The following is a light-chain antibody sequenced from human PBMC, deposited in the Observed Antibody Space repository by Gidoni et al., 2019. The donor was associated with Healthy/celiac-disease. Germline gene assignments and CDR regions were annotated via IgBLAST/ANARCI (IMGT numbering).Light chain of an antibody. V-gene: IGKV3-20*01. Sequence: EIVLTQSPGTLSVSPGERATLSCRASQSVSSSYLAWYQQKPGQAPRLLIYGASSRATGIPDRFSGSGSGTDFTLTISRLQPEDFAVYYCQQYGSSLGSTFGGGTKLEIK. J-gene: IGKJ4*01. CDR3: QQYGSSLGST. CDR2: GAS. CDR1: QSVSSSY.